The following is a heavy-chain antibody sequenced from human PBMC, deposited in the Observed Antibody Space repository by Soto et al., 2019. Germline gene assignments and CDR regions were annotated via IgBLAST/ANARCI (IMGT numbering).Heavy chain of an antibody. J-gene: IGHJ4*02. D-gene: IGHD6-19*01. CDR3: AKGGRQWLVTSDFNY. CDR2: VSHDGRNT. V-gene: IGHV3-30*18. Sequence: VQLVESGGGVVQPGRSLRLSCSASGFTFSDYAMHWVRQAPGKGLEWVAVVSHDGRNTPYADSVKGRLTISRDSSKNTVSLEMTSPRAEDTAVYYCAKGGRQWLVTSDFNYWGQGALVTVSS. CDR1: GFTFSDYA.